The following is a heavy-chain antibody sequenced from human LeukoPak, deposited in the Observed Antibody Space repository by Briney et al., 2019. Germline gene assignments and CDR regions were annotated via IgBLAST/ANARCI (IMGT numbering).Heavy chain of an antibody. V-gene: IGHV3-21*01. J-gene: IGHJ5*02. CDR3: AIPPRDIGFDP. CDR2: ISSSSSYI. D-gene: IGHD2-15*01. Sequence: GGSLRLSCAASGFTFSSYSMNWVRQAPGKGLEWVSSISSSSSYIHYADSVKGRFTISRDNAKNSLYLQMNSLRAEDTAVYYCAIPPRDIGFDPWGQGTLVTVSS. CDR1: GFTFSSYS.